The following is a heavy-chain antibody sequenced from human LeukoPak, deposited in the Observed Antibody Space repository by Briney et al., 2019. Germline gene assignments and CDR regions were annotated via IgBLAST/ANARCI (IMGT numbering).Heavy chain of an antibody. CDR2: IYYSGST. CDR1: GGSISSYY. J-gene: IGHJ4*02. Sequence: SETLSPTCTVPGGSISSYYWSWIRQPPGKGPEWIGYIYYSGSTNYNPSLKSRVTISVDTSKNQFSLKLSSVTAADTAVYYCARAKSRATPIDYWGQGTLVTVSS. V-gene: IGHV4-59*08. D-gene: IGHD1-26*01. CDR3: ARAKSRATPIDY.